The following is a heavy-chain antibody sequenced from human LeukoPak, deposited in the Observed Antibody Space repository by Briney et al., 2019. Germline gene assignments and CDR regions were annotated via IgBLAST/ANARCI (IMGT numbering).Heavy chain of an antibody. CDR1: GYTFNGYG. Sequence: ASVKVSCKASGYTFNGYGISWVRQAPGPGLEWMGWISAYNGNTKYAQKFLGRVTMTTDTSTRTVYMELRSLRSDDTAVYYCARDFLYYDILTGPNHWGQGTLVTVSS. CDR3: ARDFLYYDILTGPNH. CDR2: ISAYNGNT. J-gene: IGHJ5*02. V-gene: IGHV1-18*01. D-gene: IGHD3-9*01.